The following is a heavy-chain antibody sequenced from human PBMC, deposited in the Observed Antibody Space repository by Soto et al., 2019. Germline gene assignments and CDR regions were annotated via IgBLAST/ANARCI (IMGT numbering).Heavy chain of an antibody. J-gene: IGHJ6*02. CDR2: IDPSDSYT. CDR1: GYSFTSYW. D-gene: IGHD6-6*01. CDR3: ASSSIAARRLGYYYYYYGMDV. V-gene: IGHV5-10-1*01. Sequence: RGESLKISCKGSGYSFTSYWISWVRQMPGKGLEWMGRIDPSDSYTNYSPSFQGHVTISADKSISTAYLQWSSLKASDTAMYYCASSSIAARRLGYYYYYYGMDVWGQGTTVTVSS.